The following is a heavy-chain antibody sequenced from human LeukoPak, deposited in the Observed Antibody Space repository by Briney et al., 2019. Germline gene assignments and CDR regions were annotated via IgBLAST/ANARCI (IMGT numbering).Heavy chain of an antibody. Sequence: GESLRLSCAASGFTFSSYSMNWVRQAPGKGLEWVSSIISSSSHMYYADSVKGRFTISRDNAKNSLYLQMNSLRAEDTAEYYCATTRAPSNGRVLYYMDVWGKGTTVTVSS. V-gene: IGHV3-21*01. CDR1: GFTFSSYS. CDR2: IISSSSHM. D-gene: IGHD1-1*01. CDR3: ATTRAPSNGRVLYYMDV. J-gene: IGHJ6*03.